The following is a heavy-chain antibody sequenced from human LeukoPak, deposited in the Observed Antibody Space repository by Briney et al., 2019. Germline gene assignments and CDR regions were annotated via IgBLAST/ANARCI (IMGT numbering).Heavy chain of an antibody. Sequence: SETLSLTCTVSGGSISSYYWSWIRQPPGKGLEWIGYIYYSGSTNYNPSLKSRVTISVDTSKNQFSLKLSSVTAADTAVYYCARGRLSRVPSSAKPEYWGRGTLVTVSS. CDR2: IYYSGST. CDR3: ARGRLSRVPSSAKPEY. D-gene: IGHD6-13*01. V-gene: IGHV4-59*01. J-gene: IGHJ1*01. CDR1: GGSISSYY.